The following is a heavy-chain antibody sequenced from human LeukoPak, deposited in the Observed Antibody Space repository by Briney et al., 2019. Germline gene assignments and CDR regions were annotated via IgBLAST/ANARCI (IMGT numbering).Heavy chain of an antibody. CDR3: ARGRIAVARCAFDI. CDR2: INPNSGGT. J-gene: IGHJ3*02. V-gene: IGHV1-2*02. Sequence: ASVKVSCKASGYTFTGYYMHWVRQAPGQGLEWMGWINPNSGGTNYAQKFQGRVTMTRDTSISTAYMELSRLRSDDTAVYYCARGRIAVARCAFDIWGQGTTVTVSS. D-gene: IGHD6-19*01. CDR1: GYTFTGYY.